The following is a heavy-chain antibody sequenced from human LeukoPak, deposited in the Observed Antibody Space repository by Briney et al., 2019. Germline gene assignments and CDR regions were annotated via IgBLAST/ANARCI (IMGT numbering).Heavy chain of an antibody. Sequence: SQTLSLTCTVSGGSISSGDYYWSWIRQPPGKGLEWIGYIYYSGSTYYNPSLKSRVTISVDTSKNQFSLKLSSVTAADTAVYYCAKTTATTSGILFDYWGQGTLVTVSS. J-gene: IGHJ4*02. D-gene: IGHD4-17*01. CDR3: AKTTATTSGILFDY. CDR1: GGSISSGDYY. V-gene: IGHV4-30-4*08. CDR2: IYYSGST.